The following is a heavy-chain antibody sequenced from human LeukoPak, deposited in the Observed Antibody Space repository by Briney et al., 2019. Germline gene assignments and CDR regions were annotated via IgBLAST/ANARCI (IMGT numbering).Heavy chain of an antibody. Sequence: GGSLRLSCAASGFTFSSYWMSWVRQAPGKGLEWVANIKQDGSEKYYVDSVKGRFTISRDNAKNSLYLQMNSLRAEDTAVYYCARAISYGDYADAFDIWGQGTMVTVSS. V-gene: IGHV3-7*01. CDR3: ARAISYGDYADAFDI. CDR1: GFTFSSYW. CDR2: IKQDGSEK. D-gene: IGHD4-17*01. J-gene: IGHJ3*02.